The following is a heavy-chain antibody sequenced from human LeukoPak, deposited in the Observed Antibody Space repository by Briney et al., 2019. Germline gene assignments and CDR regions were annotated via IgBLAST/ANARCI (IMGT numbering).Heavy chain of an antibody. V-gene: IGHV1-69*05. CDR3: AGYSSSPHHFDY. CDR1: GGTFSSYA. CDR2: IIPIFGTA. J-gene: IGHJ4*02. Sequence: SVKVSCKASGGTFSSYAISWVRQAPGQGLEWMGGIIPIFGTANYAQKFQGRVTITTDESTSTAYMELSSLRSEDTAVYYCAGYSSSPHHFDYWGQGTLVTVSS. D-gene: IGHD6-6*01.